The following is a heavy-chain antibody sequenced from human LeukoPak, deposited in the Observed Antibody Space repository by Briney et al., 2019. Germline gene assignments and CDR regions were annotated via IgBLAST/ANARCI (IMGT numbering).Heavy chain of an antibody. Sequence: PSETLSLTCTVSGGSISSSSYYWGWIRQPPGKGLEWIGSIYYRGSTYYNPSLKSRVTISVDTSKNQFSLKLSSVTAADTAVYYCARVAAAGGVFDYWGQGTLVTVSS. V-gene: IGHV4-39*07. CDR3: ARVAAAGGVFDY. CDR2: IYYRGST. D-gene: IGHD6-13*01. CDR1: GGSISSSSYY. J-gene: IGHJ4*02.